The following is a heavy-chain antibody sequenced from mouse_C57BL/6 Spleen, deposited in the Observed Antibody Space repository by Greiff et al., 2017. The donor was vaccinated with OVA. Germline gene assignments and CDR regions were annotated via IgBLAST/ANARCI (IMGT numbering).Heavy chain of an antibody. V-gene: IGHV2-2*01. CDR1: GFSLTSYG. CDR2: IWSGGST. Sequence: QVQLKESGPGLVQPSQSLSITCTVSGFSLTSYGVHWVRQSPGKGLEWLGVIWSGGSTDYNAAFISRLSISKDNSKSQVFFKMNSLQADDTAIYYCATPPDYGSSLWYFDVWGTGTTVTVSS. CDR3: ATPPDYGSSLWYFDV. J-gene: IGHJ1*03. D-gene: IGHD1-1*01.